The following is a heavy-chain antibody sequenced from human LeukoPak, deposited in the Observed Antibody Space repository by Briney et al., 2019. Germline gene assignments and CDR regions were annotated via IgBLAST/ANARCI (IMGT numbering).Heavy chain of an antibody. CDR1: GSTFSSYW. V-gene: IGHV3-7*01. CDR2: IKQDGSEK. D-gene: IGHD3-10*01. CDR3: ARDEGSGSYSSLHFDY. Sequence: GGSLRLSCAASGSTFSSYWMSWVRQAPGKGLEWVANIKQDGSEKYYVDSVKGRFTISRDNAKNSLYLQMNSLRAEDTAVYYCARDEGSGSYSSLHFDYWGQGTLVTVSS. J-gene: IGHJ4*02.